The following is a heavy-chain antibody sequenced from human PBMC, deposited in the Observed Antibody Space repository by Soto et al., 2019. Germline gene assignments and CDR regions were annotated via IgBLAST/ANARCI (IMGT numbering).Heavy chain of an antibody. CDR3: ARSVAVAGLDY. J-gene: IGHJ4*02. CDR2: ISYDGNKK. D-gene: IGHD6-19*01. Sequence: QVQLVESGGGVVQPGRSVRLSCAASGFTLSSYSMHWVRQAPGKGLEWVGVISYDGNKKYYRDSLKGRFSISRDTSNNTVHLQMNSLRPDDTAVYYCARSVAVAGLDYWGQGSLVTVSS. V-gene: IGHV3-30-3*01. CDR1: GFTLSSYS.